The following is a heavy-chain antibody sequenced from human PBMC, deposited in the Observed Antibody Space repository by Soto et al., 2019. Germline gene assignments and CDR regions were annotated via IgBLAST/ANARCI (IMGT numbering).Heavy chain of an antibody. CDR1: GFTFSSYA. CDR3: AKSLSELLSLGDFNC. Sequence: PGGSLRLSCAASGFTFSSYALNWVRQAPGKGLEWVAEISGSGTTTYYAPSVKGRFIISSDSSKNTLYLQMYSLRAEDTAIYYCAKSLSELLSLGDFNCWGQGALVTVSS. V-gene: IGHV3-23*01. J-gene: IGHJ4*02. D-gene: IGHD3-10*01. CDR2: ISGSGTTT.